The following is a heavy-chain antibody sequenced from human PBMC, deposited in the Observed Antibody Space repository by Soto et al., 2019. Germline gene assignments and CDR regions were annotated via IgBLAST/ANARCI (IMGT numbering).Heavy chain of an antibody. J-gene: IGHJ4*03. V-gene: IGHV3-33*01. Sequence: PGGALRLSKEVSGFIFSHYGMLVGRQVPGKGLEGGGVIPDGGSYQYYGDSVKGRFTISRDNSKNTLYLQMNSLRVEDTAVYYCARDDVEAGNGLDFWGQGTMVTVSS. D-gene: IGHD2-8*01. CDR3: ARDDVEAGNGLDF. CDR2: IPDGGSYQ. CDR1: GFIFSHYG.